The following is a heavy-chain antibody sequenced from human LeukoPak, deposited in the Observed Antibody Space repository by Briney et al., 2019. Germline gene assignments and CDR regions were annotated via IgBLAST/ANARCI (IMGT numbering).Heavy chain of an antibody. Sequence: SETLSLTCSVSGTSISGYYWNWIRKSPGKGLEWIGFIYERGSTTYNPSLKRRATISVDMSKNHFSLKLRSVTAADTAVYYCVRGSLSGSLWEAFDYWGQGTLVTVSS. J-gene: IGHJ4*01. CDR2: IYERGST. CDR3: VRGSLSGSLWEAFDY. V-gene: IGHV4-59*01. CDR1: GTSISGYY. D-gene: IGHD1-26*01.